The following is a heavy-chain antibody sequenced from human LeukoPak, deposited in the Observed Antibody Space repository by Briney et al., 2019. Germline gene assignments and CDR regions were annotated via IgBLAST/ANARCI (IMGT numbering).Heavy chain of an antibody. CDR2: IYYSGST. J-gene: IGHJ6*02. Sequence: PSETLSLTCTVSGGSISSYYWSWIRQPPGKGLEWIGYIYYSGSTNYNPSLKSRVTISVDTSKNQFSLKLSSVTAADTAVYYCASACSSTSCSIYGMDVWGQGTTVTVSS. V-gene: IGHV4-59*01. CDR3: ASACSSTSCSIYGMDV. CDR1: GGSISSYY. D-gene: IGHD2-2*01.